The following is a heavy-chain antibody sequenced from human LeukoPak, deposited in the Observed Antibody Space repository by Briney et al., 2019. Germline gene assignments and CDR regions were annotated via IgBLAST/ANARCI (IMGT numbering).Heavy chain of an antibody. CDR3: ARGVWDIVVVVAAKAVDY. J-gene: IGHJ4*02. CDR2: ISSSSSYI. D-gene: IGHD2-15*01. V-gene: IGHV3-21*01. CDR1: GFTFSSYS. Sequence: PGGSLRLSCAASGFTFSSYSMNWVRQAAGKGLEWVSSISSSSSYIYYADSVKGRFTISRDNAKNSLYLQMNSLRAEDTAVYYCARGVWDIVVVVAAKAVDYWGQGTLVTVSS.